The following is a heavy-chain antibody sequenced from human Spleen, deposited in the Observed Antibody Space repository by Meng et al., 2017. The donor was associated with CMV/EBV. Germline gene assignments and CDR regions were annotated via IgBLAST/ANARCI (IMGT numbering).Heavy chain of an antibody. CDR2: ISSSSSTI. J-gene: IGHJ4*02. Sequence: GGSLRLSCAASGFTFSSYSMNWVRQAPGKGLEWVSYISSSSSTIYYADSVKGRFTISRDNAKNSLYLQLNSLRAEDTAVYYCARVPGGSYFPAPVDYWGQGTLVTVSS. CDR3: ARVPGGSYFPAPVDY. V-gene: IGHV3-48*04. CDR1: GFTFSSYS. D-gene: IGHD1-26*01.